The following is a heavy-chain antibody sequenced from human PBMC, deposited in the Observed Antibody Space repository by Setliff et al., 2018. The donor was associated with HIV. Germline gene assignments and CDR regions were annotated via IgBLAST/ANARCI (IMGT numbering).Heavy chain of an antibody. V-gene: IGHV3-11*03. J-gene: IGHJ4*02. Sequence: GESLTISCAASGFIFNDYYMNWIRQAPGKGLEWVSYISASSSYTSYADSVKGRFTISRDNAKNSLYLQMDNLRAEDTAVYYCATSNYYDLRGYYIRGHDYWGQGTLVTVSS. CDR2: ISASSSYT. CDR3: ATSNYYDLRGYYIRGHDY. D-gene: IGHD3-22*01. CDR1: GFIFNDYY.